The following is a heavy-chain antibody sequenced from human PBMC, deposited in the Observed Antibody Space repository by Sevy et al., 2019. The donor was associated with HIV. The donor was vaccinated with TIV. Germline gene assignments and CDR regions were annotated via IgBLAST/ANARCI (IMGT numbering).Heavy chain of an antibody. CDR2: IYYNGTT. D-gene: IGHD1-26*01. CDR3: ARVGGLTDYGMDV. V-gene: IGHV4-61*01. CDR1: GGSVSSDTYY. J-gene: IGHJ6*01. Sequence: SETLSLTCTVSGGSVSSDTYYWSWIRQPPGKGLECIGYIYYNGTTNYNPSLKSRVTISVDTSKNQFSLKLTSVTAADTALYYCARVGGLTDYGMDVWGQGTTVTVSS.